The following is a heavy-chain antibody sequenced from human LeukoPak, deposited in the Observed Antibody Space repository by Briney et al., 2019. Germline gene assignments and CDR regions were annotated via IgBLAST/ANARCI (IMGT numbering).Heavy chain of an antibody. CDR2: IRYDGSNK. D-gene: IGHD3-3*01. CDR3: AKGGMTIFGVVIPFDY. V-gene: IGHV3-30*02. Sequence: GGSLRLSCAASGFTFSSYGMHWVRQAPGKGLEWVPFIRYDGSNKYYADSVKGRFTISRDNSKNTLYLQMNSLRAEDTAVYYCAKGGMTIFGVVIPFDYWGQGTLVTVSS. CDR1: GFTFSSYG. J-gene: IGHJ4*02.